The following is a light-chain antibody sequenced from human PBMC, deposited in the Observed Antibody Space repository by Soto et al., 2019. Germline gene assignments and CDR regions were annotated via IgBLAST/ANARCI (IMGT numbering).Light chain of an antibody. J-gene: IGKJ4*01. CDR3: QQYFTTPRLG. CDR1: QSVLYIPTNKNY. Sequence: DILMTQSSDSLAVSLGERATINCKSSQSVLYIPTNKNYLAWYQQKPGQPPKLLIYWASTRESGVPDRFSGSGSGTDFTPTISSLQAEDVAVYYCQQYFTTPRLGFGGGTKVEIK. V-gene: IGKV4-1*01. CDR2: WAS.